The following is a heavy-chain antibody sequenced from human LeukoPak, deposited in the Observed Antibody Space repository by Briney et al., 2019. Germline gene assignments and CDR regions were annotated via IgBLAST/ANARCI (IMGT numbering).Heavy chain of an antibody. D-gene: IGHD2-2*01. J-gene: IGHJ4*02. Sequence: GGSLRLSCAASGFTFSSYAMTWVRQAPDKGLEWVSAVSGSDGSTYYADSVKGRFTISRDDSQNTLYLQMNSLSAEDTAVYYCAKVETSGGANCYALDYWGQGTLVTVSS. CDR3: AKVETSGGANCYALDY. CDR1: GFTFSSYA. CDR2: VSGSDGST. V-gene: IGHV3-23*01.